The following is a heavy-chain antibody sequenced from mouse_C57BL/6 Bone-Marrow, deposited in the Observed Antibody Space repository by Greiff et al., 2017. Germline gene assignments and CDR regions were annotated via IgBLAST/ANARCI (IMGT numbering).Heavy chain of an antibody. D-gene: IGHD1-1*01. CDR2: IWRGGST. J-gene: IGHJ4*01. CDR3: AKNYYGSSYEEDAMDY. V-gene: IGHV2-5*01. Sequence: VQLVESGPGLVQPSQSLSITCTVSGFSLTSYGVHWVRQSPGKGLEWLGVIWRGGSTDYNAAFMSRLSITKDNSKSQVFFKMNSLQADDTAIYYCAKNYYGSSYEEDAMDYWGQGTSVTVSS. CDR1: GFSLTSYG.